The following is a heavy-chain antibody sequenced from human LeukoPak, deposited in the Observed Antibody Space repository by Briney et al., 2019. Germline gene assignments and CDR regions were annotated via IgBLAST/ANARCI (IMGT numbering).Heavy chain of an antibody. Sequence: GGSLRLSCTASGLTFSSYWMSWVRQAPGKGLEWVANIKQDGSEKDYVDSVKGRFTISRDNPKNSPYLQMNSLRAEDTAVYYCARYCGGDCYGMDVWGQGTTVTVSS. CDR2: IKQDGSEK. CDR1: GLTFSSYW. J-gene: IGHJ6*02. D-gene: IGHD2-21*02. CDR3: ARYCGGDCYGMDV. V-gene: IGHV3-7*01.